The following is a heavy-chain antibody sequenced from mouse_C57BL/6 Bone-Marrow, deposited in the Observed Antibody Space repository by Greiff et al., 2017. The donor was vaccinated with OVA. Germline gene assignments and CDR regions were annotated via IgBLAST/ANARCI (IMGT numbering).Heavy chain of an antibody. J-gene: IGHJ3*01. CDR3: ALYYYGSS. CDR1: GYTFTSYD. CDR2: IYPRDGST. Sequence: VKLMESGPELVKPGASVKLSCKASGYTFTSYDINWVKQRPGQGLEWIGWIYPRDGSTKYNEKFKGKATLTVDTSSSTAYMELHSLTSEDSAVYFCALYYYGSSWGQGTLVTVSA. D-gene: IGHD1-1*01. V-gene: IGHV1-85*01.